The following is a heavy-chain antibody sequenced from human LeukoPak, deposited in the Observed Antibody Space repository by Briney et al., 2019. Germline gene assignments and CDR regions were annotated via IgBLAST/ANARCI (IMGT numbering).Heavy chain of an antibody. D-gene: IGHD1-14*01. CDR3: ARDFHYRTFDY. J-gene: IGHJ4*02. CDR1: GFTVSSNC. V-gene: IGHV3-66*02. CDR2: IYIDGST. Sequence: GGSLRLSCIASGFTVSSNCMSWVRQAPGKGLEWVSAIYIDGSTYSTDSVKGRFTISRDNSKNTLYLQMNSLRAEDTAVYYRARDFHYRTFDYWGQGTLVTVSS.